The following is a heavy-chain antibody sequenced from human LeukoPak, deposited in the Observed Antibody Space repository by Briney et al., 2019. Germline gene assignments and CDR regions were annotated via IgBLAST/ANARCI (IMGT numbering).Heavy chain of an antibody. CDR1: GFTFSSYS. D-gene: IGHD2-2*01. Sequence: PGGSLRLSCAASGFTFSSYSMNWVRQAPGKGLEWVSSISSSSSYIYYADSVKGRFTISRDNAKNSLYLQMNSLRAEDTAVYYCARVYCSSTSCGIDDAFDIWGQGTMVTVSS. CDR3: ARVYCSSTSCGIDDAFDI. CDR2: ISSSSSYI. J-gene: IGHJ3*02. V-gene: IGHV3-21*01.